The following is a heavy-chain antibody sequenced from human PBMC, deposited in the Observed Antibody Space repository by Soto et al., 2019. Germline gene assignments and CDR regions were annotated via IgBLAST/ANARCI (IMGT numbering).Heavy chain of an antibody. J-gene: IGHJ6*02. CDR1: GFAFSTYA. Sequence: GSLRLSCAATGFAFSTYAMYWVRQVPGKGLEWVSCITDNSGTSYYAGSVRGRFIISRDNSKNTLYLDLNSLRAEDTAVYHCAKSRVPTTVYATAWDGLDVWGQGTTVTVAS. V-gene: IGHV3-23*01. D-gene: IGHD2-8*01. CDR3: AKSRVPTTVYATAWDGLDV. CDR2: ITDNSGTS.